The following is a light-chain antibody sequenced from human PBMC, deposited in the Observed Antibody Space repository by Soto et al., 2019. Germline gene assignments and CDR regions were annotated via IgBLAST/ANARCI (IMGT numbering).Light chain of an antibody. CDR2: RTS. Sequence: EIVMTQSPATLSLSPGERATLSCRASQGINGHLAWYQQKPGQAPRLLMYRTSTRATGIPARFSGSGSGTEFTLTISSLQSEDFGVYYCQQYNDWPLWTFGQGTKVEIK. CDR1: QGINGH. V-gene: IGKV3-15*01. CDR3: QQYNDWPLWT. J-gene: IGKJ1*01.